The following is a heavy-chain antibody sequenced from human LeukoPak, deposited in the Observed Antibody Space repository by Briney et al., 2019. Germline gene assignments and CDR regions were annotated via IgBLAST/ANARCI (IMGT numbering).Heavy chain of an antibody. D-gene: IGHD4-11*01. V-gene: IGHV4-39*07. CDR2: IYYSGST. CDR1: GGSISSSSYY. Sequence: SETLSLTCTVSGGSISSSSYYWGWIRQPPGKGLEWIGSIYYSGSTYYNPSLKSRVTISVDTSKNQFSLKLSSVTAADTAVYYCARDGMTTVILDVWGKGTTVTVSS. CDR3: ARDGMTTVILDV. J-gene: IGHJ6*04.